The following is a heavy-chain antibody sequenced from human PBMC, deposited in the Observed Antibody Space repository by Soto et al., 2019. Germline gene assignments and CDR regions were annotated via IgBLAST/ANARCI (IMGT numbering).Heavy chain of an antibody. CDR2: ISAYNGDK. J-gene: IGHJ4*02. D-gene: IGHD1-1*01. CDR3: ARTHWQTDYLEGFDF. Sequence: ASVKVSCKTSGYTFTSHGISWVRWAPGRGLEWMGWISAYNGDKKYAQRVQDRVSMTTDTSTATAYIELRSLRFDYTAIYFCARTHWQTDYLEGFDFWGQGTPVTVPS. CDR1: GYTFTSHG. V-gene: IGHV1-18*04.